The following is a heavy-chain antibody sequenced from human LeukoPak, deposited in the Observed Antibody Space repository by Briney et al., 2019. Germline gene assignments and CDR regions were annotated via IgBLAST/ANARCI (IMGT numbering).Heavy chain of an antibody. CDR3: ARVDYYYDSSGYVNWLDP. V-gene: IGHV3-30*04. J-gene: IGHJ5*02. Sequence: PGGSLRLSCAASGFTFSSYVMHWVRQAPGKGLEWVAIISYDGSNEYYADSVKGRFTISRDNAKNSLYLQMNSLRAEDTAVYYCARVDYYYDSSGYVNWLDPWGQGTLVTVSS. D-gene: IGHD3-22*01. CDR1: GFTFSSYV. CDR2: ISYDGSNE.